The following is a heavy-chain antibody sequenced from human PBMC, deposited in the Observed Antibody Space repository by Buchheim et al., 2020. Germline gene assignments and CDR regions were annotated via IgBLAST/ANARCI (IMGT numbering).Heavy chain of an antibody. CDR3: ARAFGVAGRRPFDP. CDR2: ISSSSSTI. V-gene: IGHV3-48*04. Sequence: EVQLVESGGGLVQPGGSLRLSCAASGFTFSSYSMNWVRQAPGKGLEWVSYISSSSSTIYYADSVKGRFTISRDNAKNSLYLQMNSLRAEDTAVYCCARAFGVAGRRPFDPWGQGTL. D-gene: IGHD3-3*01. CDR1: GFTFSSYS. J-gene: IGHJ5*02.